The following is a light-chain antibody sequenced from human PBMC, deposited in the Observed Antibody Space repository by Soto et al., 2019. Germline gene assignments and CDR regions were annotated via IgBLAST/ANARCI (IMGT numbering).Light chain of an antibody. CDR1: SSDVGGYNY. CDR3: CSYAGSYTLWV. J-gene: IGLJ3*02. CDR2: DVS. Sequence: QSALTQPRSVSGSPGQSVTISCTGNSSDVGGYNYVSWYQQHPGKAPKLMIYDVSKRPSGVPDRFSGSKSGNTASLTISGLQAEDEADYYCCSYAGSYTLWVFGGGTKVTVL. V-gene: IGLV2-11*01.